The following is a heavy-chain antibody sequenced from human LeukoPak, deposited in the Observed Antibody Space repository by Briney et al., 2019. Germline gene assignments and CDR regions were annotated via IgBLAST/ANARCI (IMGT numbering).Heavy chain of an antibody. CDR1: GFTFSSYA. CDR2: ISYDGSNK. CDR3: AKAVVTAIDYYYYMDV. V-gene: IGHV3-30*01. J-gene: IGHJ6*03. Sequence: QSGGSLRLSCAASGFTFSSYAMHWVRQAPGKGLEWVAVISYDGSNKYYADSVKGRFTISRDNSKNTPYLQMNSLRAEDTAVYYCAKAVVTAIDYYYYMDVWGKGTTVTVSS. D-gene: IGHD2-21*02.